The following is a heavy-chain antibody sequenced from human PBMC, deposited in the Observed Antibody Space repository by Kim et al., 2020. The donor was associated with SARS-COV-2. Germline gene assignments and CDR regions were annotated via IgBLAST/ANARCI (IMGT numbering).Heavy chain of an antibody. V-gene: IGHV3-73*01. D-gene: IGHD2-2*01. CDR1: GFIFSGSN. J-gene: IGHJ4*02. CDR2: IRTKPNSYAT. CDR3: TSSPSISSNY. Sequence: GGSLRLSCAASGFIFSGSNIHWVRQASGKGLEWVGRIRTKPNSYATVYAASVTGRFTISRDDSKNTAYLQMNSLKTEDTAVYYCTSSPSISSNYWGQGTLVTVSS.